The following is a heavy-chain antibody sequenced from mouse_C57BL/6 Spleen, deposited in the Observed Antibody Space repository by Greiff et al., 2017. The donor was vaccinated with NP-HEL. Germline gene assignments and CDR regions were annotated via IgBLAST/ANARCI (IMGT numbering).Heavy chain of an antibody. CDR1: GYTFTSYT. Sequence: QVQLQQSGAELARPGASVKMSCKASGYTFTSYTMHWVKQRPGQGLEWIGYINPSSGYTKYNQKFKEKATLTADKSSSTAYMQLSILTSEDSAVYYCSRLEIPDGSSYEAGAYWGQGTLVTVSA. D-gene: IGHD1-1*01. V-gene: IGHV1-4*01. CDR3: SRLEIPDGSSYEAGAY. J-gene: IGHJ3*01. CDR2: INPSSGYT.